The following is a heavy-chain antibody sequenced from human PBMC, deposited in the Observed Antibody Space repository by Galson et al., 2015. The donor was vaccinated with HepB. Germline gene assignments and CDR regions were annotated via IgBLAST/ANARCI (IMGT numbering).Heavy chain of an antibody. D-gene: IGHD3-16*01. J-gene: IGHJ5*02. V-gene: IGHV1-69*02. CDR3: AGGSVSRGYWFDP. Sequence: SVKVSCKASGGTFSSYTISWVRQAPGQGLEWMGRIIPILGIANYAQKFQGRVTITADKSTSTAYMELSSLRSEDTAVYYCAGGSVSRGYWFDPWGQGTLVTVSS. CDR2: IIPILGIA. CDR1: GGTFSSYT.